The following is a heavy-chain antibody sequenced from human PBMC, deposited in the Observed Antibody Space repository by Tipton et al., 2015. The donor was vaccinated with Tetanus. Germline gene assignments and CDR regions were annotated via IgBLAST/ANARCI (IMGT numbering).Heavy chain of an antibody. CDR2: IIPIFGTA. J-gene: IGHJ3*02. Sequence: QVQLVQSGAEVKKPGSSVKVSCKASGGTFSSYAISWVRQAPGQGLEWMGGIIPIFGTANYAQKFQGRVTITADESTSTAYMELSSLRSEDTAVYYCARGGGGYCTNGVCLGDAFDIWGQGTMVTVSS. CDR3: ARGGGGYCTNGVCLGDAFDI. D-gene: IGHD2-8*01. V-gene: IGHV1-69*01. CDR1: GGTFSSYA.